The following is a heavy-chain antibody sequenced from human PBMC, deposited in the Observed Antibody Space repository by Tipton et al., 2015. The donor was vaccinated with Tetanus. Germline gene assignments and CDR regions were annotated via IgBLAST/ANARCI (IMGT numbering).Heavy chain of an antibody. CDR1: GFTFDDYA. CDR3: AKLTRSAPVDAFDY. Sequence: SLRLSCAASGFTFDDYAMHWVRQAPGKGLEWVSGISWNSGSIGYADSVKGRFTISRDNAKNSLYLQMNSLRAEDTALYYCAKLTRSAPVDAFDYWGQGTLVTVSS. CDR2: ISWNSGSI. J-gene: IGHJ4*02. V-gene: IGHV3-9*01. D-gene: IGHD2-2*01.